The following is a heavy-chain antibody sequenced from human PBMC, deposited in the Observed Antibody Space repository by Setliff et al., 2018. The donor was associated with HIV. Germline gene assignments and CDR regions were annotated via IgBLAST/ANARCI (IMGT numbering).Heavy chain of an antibody. CDR1: GYTFTGYD. V-gene: IGHV1-2*06. J-gene: IGHJ5*02. CDR2: ISPNSGDT. D-gene: IGHD3-16*01. CDR3: ARALKGGWFDP. Sequence: ASVKVSCKASGYTFTGYDIHWVRQAPGQGLEWMGRISPNSGDTNYAQKFQGRVAMTRDTSISTAYMDLTRLRSDDTAVYYCARALKGGWFDPWGQGTLVTVSS.